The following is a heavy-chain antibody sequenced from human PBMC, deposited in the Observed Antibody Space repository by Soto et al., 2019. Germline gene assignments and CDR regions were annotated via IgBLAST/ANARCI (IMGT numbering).Heavy chain of an antibody. D-gene: IGHD2-2*01. V-gene: IGHV4-34*01. CDR1: CGSFSGYY. CDR2: INHRGST. J-gene: IGHJ5*02. Sequence: SETLSLTCVVYCGSFSGYYWSWIRQSPGKGLEWIGGINHRGSTNYNPSLESRVTISVGTSKNQFSLKLPSVTAADTAMYYCARDGSCTSTTCRVGNWFDPWGQGTLVTVSS. CDR3: ARDGSCTSTTCRVGNWFDP.